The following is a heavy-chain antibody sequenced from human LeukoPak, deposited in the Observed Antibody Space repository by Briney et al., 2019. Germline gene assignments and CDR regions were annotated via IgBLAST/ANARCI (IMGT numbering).Heavy chain of an antibody. CDR1: GGSISSYY. D-gene: IGHD6-13*01. J-gene: IGHJ4*02. V-gene: IGHV4-4*07. CDR2: IYTSGST. CDR3: ARGKAAAADFDY. Sequence: SKTLSLTCTVSGGSISSYYWSWIRQPAGKGLEWIGRIYTSGSTNYNPSLKSRVTMSVDTSKNQFSLKLSSVTAADTAVYYCARGKAAAADFDYWGQGTLVTVSS.